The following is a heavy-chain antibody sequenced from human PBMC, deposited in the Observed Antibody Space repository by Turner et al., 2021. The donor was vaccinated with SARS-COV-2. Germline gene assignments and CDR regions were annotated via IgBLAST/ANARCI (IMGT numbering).Heavy chain of an antibody. D-gene: IGHD3-10*01. CDR3: AREVSGSSNTGVYFDY. CDR1: GFTVSSNY. CDR2: IYSGGST. Sequence: EVQLVESGGGLVQPGGSLRLSCAASGFTVSSNYMSWVRQAPGKGLEGVSVIYSGGSTFYADSVKGRFTISRDNSKNTLYLQMNSLRAEDTAVYYCAREVSGSSNTGVYFDYWGQGTLVTVSS. V-gene: IGHV3-66*01. J-gene: IGHJ4*02.